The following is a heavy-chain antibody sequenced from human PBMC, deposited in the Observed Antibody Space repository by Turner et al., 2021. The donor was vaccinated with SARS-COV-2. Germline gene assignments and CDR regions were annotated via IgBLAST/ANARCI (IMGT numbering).Heavy chain of an antibody. CDR3: ARREWGGSLGHIDY. V-gene: IGHV5-51*01. J-gene: IGHJ4*02. Sequence: EVQLVQSGAEVKKPGESLKISCKGSGYSFTTYWVGWVGQMHGKSLGWMGIIYPRDSYTRYSPSFQGHVTISADKSISTAYLQWSSLKASDTAMYYCARREWGGSLGHIDYWGQGTLVTVSS. CDR1: GYSFTTYW. D-gene: IGHD3-3*01. CDR2: IYPRDSYT.